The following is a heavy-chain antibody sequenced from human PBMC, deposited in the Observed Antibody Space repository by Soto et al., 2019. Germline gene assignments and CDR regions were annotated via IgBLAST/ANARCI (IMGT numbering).Heavy chain of an antibody. V-gene: IGHV1-69*12. CDR2: IIPSTGST. CDR3: ARGGSSSDY. CDR1: GGTFSTYA. J-gene: IGHJ4*02. D-gene: IGHD6-13*01. Sequence: QVQLVQSGAEVKKPGSSVKVSCKAFGGTFSTYAVSWVRQAPGQGLEWVGGIIPSTGSTNHAQKFQGRVTITADESTRPVYMELTSLRSDDTAVYYCARGGSSSDYWGQGTLVTVSS.